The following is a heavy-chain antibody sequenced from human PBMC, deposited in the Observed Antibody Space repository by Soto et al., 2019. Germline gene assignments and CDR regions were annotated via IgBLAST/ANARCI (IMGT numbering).Heavy chain of an antibody. Sequence: QVQLVQSGAEVKKPGASVKVSCKASGYTFTSYGISWVRQAPGQGLEWMGWISSNNGNTNYAQKPQGRVTMTTDPSTRTAFRELRSLSADDAALYYCTRGPGDEVDYWGQGTLVTVSS. V-gene: IGHV1-18*01. CDR1: GYTFTSYG. CDR3: TRGPGDEVDY. CDR2: ISSNNGNT. J-gene: IGHJ4*02.